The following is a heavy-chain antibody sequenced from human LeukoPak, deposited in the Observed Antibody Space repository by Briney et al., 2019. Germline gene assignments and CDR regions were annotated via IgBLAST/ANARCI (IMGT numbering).Heavy chain of an antibody. D-gene: IGHD5-18*01. V-gene: IGHV3-23*01. J-gene: IGHJ4*02. CDR1: GFTFSSYA. CDR3: AKGNGYSYGRYYFDY. Sequence: GGSLRLSCAASGFTFSSYAMGWVCQAPGKGLEWVSAITASGGNTYYADSVKGRFTISRDNSKNTLYLQVNSLRAEDTAVYYCAKGNGYSYGRYYFDYWGQGTLVTVSS. CDR2: ITASGGNT.